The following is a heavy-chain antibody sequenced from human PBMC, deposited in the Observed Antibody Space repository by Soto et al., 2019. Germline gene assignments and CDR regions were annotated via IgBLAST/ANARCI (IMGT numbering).Heavy chain of an antibody. CDR1: GFTFSSYD. Sequence: GGSLRLSCAASGFTFSSYDMHWVRQATGKGLEWVSAIGTAGDTYYPGSVKGRFTISRDNSKNTLYLQMNSLRAEDTAVYYCAKDPGYDILANYFDYWGQGTLVTVSS. J-gene: IGHJ4*02. D-gene: IGHD3-9*01. CDR2: IGTAGDT. CDR3: AKDPGYDILANYFDY. V-gene: IGHV3-13*01.